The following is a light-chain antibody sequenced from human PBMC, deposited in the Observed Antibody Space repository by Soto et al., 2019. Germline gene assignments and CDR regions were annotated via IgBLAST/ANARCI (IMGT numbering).Light chain of an antibody. CDR3: QQGHSNPIT. V-gene: IGKV1-39*01. J-gene: IGKJ5*01. Sequence: VQMTQSPSSLSASVGDRVTITCRTSETISTYVNWYQKKPGKAPKLLIYAASILQSGVPSRFSGSGSGTDFTLTISSLQPEDFATYYCQQGHSNPITLGQGTRLEI. CDR1: ETISTY. CDR2: AAS.